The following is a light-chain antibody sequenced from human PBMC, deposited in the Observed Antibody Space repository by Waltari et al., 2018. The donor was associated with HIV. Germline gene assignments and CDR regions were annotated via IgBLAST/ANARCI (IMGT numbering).Light chain of an antibody. CDR1: QDIRHH. J-gene: IGKJ4*01. CDR3: QQFADLPLT. CDR2: DAS. Sequence: DIQMTQSPSALSASVGDKVTITCQASQDIRHHLNWFQNKPGKAPKLLIYDASKLQTGVPSRFSGSASGTDLTLTITSLQPEDIGTYYCQQFADLPLTFGGGTQVEIK. V-gene: IGKV1-33*01.